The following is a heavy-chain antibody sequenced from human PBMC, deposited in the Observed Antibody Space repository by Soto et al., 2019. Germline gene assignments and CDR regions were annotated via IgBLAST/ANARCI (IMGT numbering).Heavy chain of an antibody. V-gene: IGHV1-69*01. CDR3: ARSVDRFLDPGGGFDP. D-gene: IGHD3-3*01. CDR1: GGTFSSYA. CDR2: IIPIFGTA. Sequence: QVQLVQSGAEVKKPGSSVKVSCRASGGTFSSYAISWVRQAPGQGLEWMGGIIPIFGTANYAQKFQGRVTITADESTSTAYMELSSLRSEDTAVYYCARSVDRFLDPGGGFDPWGQGTLVTVSS. J-gene: IGHJ5*02.